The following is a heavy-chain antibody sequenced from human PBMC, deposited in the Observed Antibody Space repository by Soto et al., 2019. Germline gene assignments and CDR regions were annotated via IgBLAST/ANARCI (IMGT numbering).Heavy chain of an antibody. Sequence: GGSLRLSCAASGFTFSSYSMNWVRRAPGKGLEWVSYISSSSSTIYYADSVKGRFTISRDNAKNSLYLQMNSLRDEDTAVYYCARDSFVYTAARGVVDYWGQGTLVTVSS. CDR2: ISSSSSTI. V-gene: IGHV3-48*02. D-gene: IGHD6-6*01. CDR3: ARDSFVYTAARGVVDY. CDR1: GFTFSSYS. J-gene: IGHJ4*02.